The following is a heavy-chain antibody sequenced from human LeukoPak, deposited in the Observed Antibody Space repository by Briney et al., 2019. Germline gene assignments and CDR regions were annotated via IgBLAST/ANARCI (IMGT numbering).Heavy chain of an antibody. J-gene: IGHJ4*02. CDR1: GGSISSSSFF. V-gene: IGHV4-39*01. D-gene: IGHD7-27*01. CDR3: ARGPLGIEDY. Sequence: SETLSLTCTVSGGSISSSSFFWAWIRQPPGKGLEWIGTVSYSGTTYYSPSLKSRVTISVDTSKNQFSLKLNSVTAADTAVYYCARGPLGIEDYWGQGTLVTVSS. CDR2: VSYSGTT.